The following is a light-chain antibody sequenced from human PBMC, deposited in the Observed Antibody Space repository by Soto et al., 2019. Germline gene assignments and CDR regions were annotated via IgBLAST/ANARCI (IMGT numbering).Light chain of an antibody. CDR1: QSLLLSSGNNY. V-gene: IGKV2-28*01. CDR3: MQGTHWPIN. CDR2: LGS. Sequence: DIVLTQSPLSLPVTPGESASISCKASQSLLLSSGNNYLDWYLQKPGQSPQLLIYLGSNRSSGVPDRFSGSGSGTDFALKISRVEAEDVGVYYCMQGTHWPINFGQGTRLEIK. J-gene: IGKJ5*01.